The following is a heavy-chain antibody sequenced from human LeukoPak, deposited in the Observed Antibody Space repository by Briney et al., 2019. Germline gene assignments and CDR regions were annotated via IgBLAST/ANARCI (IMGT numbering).Heavy chain of an antibody. Sequence: SVKVSCKASGGTFISYAISWVRQAPGQGLEWMGGIIPIFGTANYAQKFQGRVTITADESTSTAYMELSSLRSEDTAVYYCARVPGFGILTADYWGQGTLVTVSS. CDR2: IIPIFGTA. D-gene: IGHD3-9*01. CDR3: ARVPGFGILTADY. V-gene: IGHV1-69*13. CDR1: GGTFISYA. J-gene: IGHJ4*02.